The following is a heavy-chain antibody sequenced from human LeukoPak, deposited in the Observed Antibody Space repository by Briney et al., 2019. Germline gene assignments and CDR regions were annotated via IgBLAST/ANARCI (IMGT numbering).Heavy chain of an antibody. CDR2: IKSKTDGGTT. CDR1: GFTFSNAW. CDR3: TTVPSSIAAAGRSYYYYYYMDV. V-gene: IGHV3-15*01. D-gene: IGHD6-13*01. J-gene: IGHJ6*03. Sequence: GGSLRLSCAASGFTFSNAWMSWVREAPGKGLEWVGRIKSKTDGGTTDYAAPVKGRFTISRDDSKNTLYLQMNSLKTEDTAVYYCTTVPSSIAAAGRSYYYYYYMDVWGKGTTVTVSS.